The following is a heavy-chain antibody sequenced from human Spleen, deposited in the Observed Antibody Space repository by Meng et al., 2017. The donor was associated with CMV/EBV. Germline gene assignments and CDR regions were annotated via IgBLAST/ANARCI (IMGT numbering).Heavy chain of an antibody. Sequence: GESLKISCAASGFTFNSYNMDWVRQAPGKGLEWVSSISGSSDYIFYADSLKGRFTISRDNAKNSLYLQMDSLRPEDTAVYYCARDLTLRFLDSYFSFYGMDVWGQGTTVTVSS. J-gene: IGHJ6*02. V-gene: IGHV3-21*01. CDR1: GFTFNSYN. CDR2: ISGSSDYI. CDR3: ARDLTLRFLDSYFSFYGMDV. D-gene: IGHD3-3*01.